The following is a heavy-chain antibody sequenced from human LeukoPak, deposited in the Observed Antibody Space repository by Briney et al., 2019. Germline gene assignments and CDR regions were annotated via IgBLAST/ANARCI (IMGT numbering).Heavy chain of an antibody. D-gene: IGHD3-22*01. J-gene: IGHJ3*02. Sequence: GESLKISCKGSGYSFTSYWIGWVRQMPGKGLEWMGIIYPGDSDTRYSPSFQGQVTISADKSTSTAYLQWSSLKASDTAMYYCARPLNYYDSSGYAFDIWGQGTMVTVSS. CDR3: ARPLNYYDSSGYAFDI. V-gene: IGHV5-51*01. CDR2: IYPGDSDT. CDR1: GYSFTSYW.